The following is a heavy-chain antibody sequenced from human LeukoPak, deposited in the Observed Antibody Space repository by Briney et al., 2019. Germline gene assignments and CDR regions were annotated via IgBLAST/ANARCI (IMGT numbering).Heavy chain of an antibody. CDR1: GGSISSYY. CDR2: IYYTGTT. J-gene: IGHJ4*02. CDR3: ARAPFSRGFGEYYFDY. Sequence: SETLSLTCAVSGGSISSYYWSWIRQPPGKGLEWLGDIYYTGTTKYDPSLKSRVTISVDTSKNQFSLKLRSVTAADTAVYYCARAPFSRGFGEYYFDYWGQGTLVTVSS. V-gene: IGHV4-59*01. D-gene: IGHD3-10*01.